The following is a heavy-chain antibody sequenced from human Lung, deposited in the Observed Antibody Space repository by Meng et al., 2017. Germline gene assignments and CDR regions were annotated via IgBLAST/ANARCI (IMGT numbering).Heavy chain of an antibody. V-gene: IGHV3-21*01. CDR2: ISSSST. CDR3: ARGRVVVAATPSDY. Sequence: EVQLVESGGGLVKPGGSLRLSCAASGFTFSSYSMNWVRQAQGKGLEWVSSISSSSTYADSVKGRFTISRDNAKNSLYLQMNSLRAEETAVYYCARGRVVVAATPSDYWGQGTLVTVSS. D-gene: IGHD2-15*01. J-gene: IGHJ4*02. CDR1: GFTFSSYS.